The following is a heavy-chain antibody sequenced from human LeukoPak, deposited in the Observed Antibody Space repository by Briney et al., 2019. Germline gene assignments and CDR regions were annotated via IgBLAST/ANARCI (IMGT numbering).Heavy chain of an antibody. CDR3: AREHPNYYDSSGYPDY. CDR2: IYHSGST. Sequence: SETLSLTCTVSGGSISSGGYYWSWIRQPPGKGLEWIGYIYHSGSTYYNPSLKSRVTISVDRSKNQFSLKLSSATAADTAVYYCAREHPNYYDSSGYPDYWGQGTLVTVSS. D-gene: IGHD3-22*01. J-gene: IGHJ4*02. CDR1: GGSISSGGYY. V-gene: IGHV4-30-2*01.